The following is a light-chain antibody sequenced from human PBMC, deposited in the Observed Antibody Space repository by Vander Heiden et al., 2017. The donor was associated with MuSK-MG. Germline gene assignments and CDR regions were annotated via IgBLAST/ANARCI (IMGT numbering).Light chain of an antibody. Sequence: VLTQPPSVSGAPGQRVTISCTGSSSNIGAGYDVHWYQQIPGAAPKLLIYLNTNRPSGVPDRFSCSKSGTSASLAITGIPAEDEADDYCQSYDSSMSGSVVFGGGTKLTVL. J-gene: IGLJ2*01. CDR3: QSYDSSMSGSVV. CDR1: SSNIGAGYD. V-gene: IGLV1-40*01. CDR2: LNT.